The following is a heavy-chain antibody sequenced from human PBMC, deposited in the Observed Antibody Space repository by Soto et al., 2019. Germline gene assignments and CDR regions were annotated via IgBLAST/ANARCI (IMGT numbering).Heavy chain of an antibody. CDR1: GASISGSY. CDR3: ARVWGLEYIDS. CDR2: IYHSGST. D-gene: IGHD1-1*01. J-gene: IGHJ4*02. Sequence: ETLARACTVAGASISGSYWRWIRRPTGKGLEWIGYIYHSGSTKYNHSLKSRVNISVDTSKNPFSVKLSSVTAADKAVYYCARVWGLEYIDSWGQGTRVTVS. V-gene: IGHV4-59*01.